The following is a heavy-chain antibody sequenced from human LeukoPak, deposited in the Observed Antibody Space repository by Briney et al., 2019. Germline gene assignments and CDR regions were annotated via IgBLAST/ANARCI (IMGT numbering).Heavy chain of an antibody. J-gene: IGHJ4*02. CDR3: ARVPRESEPRDDY. CDR2: INPIFGTA. Sequence: SVKVSCKASGGTFSSYAISWVRQAPGQGLEWMGGINPIFGTANYAQKFQGRVTITADESTSTAYMELSSLRSEDTAVYYCARVPRESEPRDDYWGQGTLVTVSS. CDR1: GGTFSSYA. D-gene: IGHD1-14*01. V-gene: IGHV1-69*13.